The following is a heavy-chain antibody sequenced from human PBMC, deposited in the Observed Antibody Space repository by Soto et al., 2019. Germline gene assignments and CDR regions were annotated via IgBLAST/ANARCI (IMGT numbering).Heavy chain of an antibody. D-gene: IGHD5-18*01. CDR3: ARERKWIQLDYYYGMDV. J-gene: IGHJ6*02. V-gene: IGHV4-4*02. CDR1: GGSISSSNW. Sequence: PSETLSLTCAVSGGSISSSNWWSWVRQPPGKGLEWIGEIYHSGSTNYNPSLKSRVTISVDNSKNQFSLKLSSVTAADTAVYYCARERKWIQLDYYYGMDVWGQGTTVTVSS. CDR2: IYHSGST.